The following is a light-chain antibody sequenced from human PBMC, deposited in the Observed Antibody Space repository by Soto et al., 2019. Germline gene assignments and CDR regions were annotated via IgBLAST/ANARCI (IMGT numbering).Light chain of an antibody. CDR1: SSDVGGYNY. CDR2: WVT. CDR3: ISYTSASTLLYL. V-gene: IGLV2-14*01. J-gene: IGLJ1*01. Sequence: QSALTQPASVSGSPGQSITISCTGTSSDVGGYNYVSWYQQHPGIAPKPLIYWVTNRPSGVSTRFSSSKSGNTASLTISGLQAEDEADYHCISYTSASTLLYLFGTGTKLTVL.